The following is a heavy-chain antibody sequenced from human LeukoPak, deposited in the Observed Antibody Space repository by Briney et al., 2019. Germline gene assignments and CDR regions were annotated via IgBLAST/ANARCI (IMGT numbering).Heavy chain of an antibody. V-gene: IGHV3-9*01. CDR2: ISWNSGSI. Sequence: GGSLRLSCAASGFTFDDYAMHWVRQAPGKGLEWVSGISWNSGSIGYADSVKGRFTISRDNAKNSLYLRMNSLRAEDTALYYCAKAADYYDSSGYLFDYWGQGTLVTVSS. CDR1: GFTFDDYA. J-gene: IGHJ4*02. CDR3: AKAADYYDSSGYLFDY. D-gene: IGHD3-22*01.